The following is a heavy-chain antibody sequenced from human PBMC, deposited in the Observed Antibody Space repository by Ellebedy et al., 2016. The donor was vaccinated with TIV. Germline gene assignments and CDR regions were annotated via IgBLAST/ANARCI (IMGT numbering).Heavy chain of an antibody. CDR3: ASNYGYGVPVDF. J-gene: IGHJ4*02. Sequence: GESLKISCRGSGCKLTNYWIGWVRQMPGKGLEWIGIIYPGDSNTMYSPSFQGQVTISADKSVSTAYLQWTSLKASDTALYFCASNYGYGVPVDFWGQGTLVIVSS. D-gene: IGHD5-18*01. V-gene: IGHV5-51*01. CDR1: GCKLTNYW. CDR2: IYPGDSNT.